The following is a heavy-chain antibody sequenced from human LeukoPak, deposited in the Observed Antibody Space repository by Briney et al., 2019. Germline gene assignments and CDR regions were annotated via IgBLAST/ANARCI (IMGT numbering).Heavy chain of an antibody. CDR2: ISSSSSYI. Sequence: GGSLRLSCAASAFTFSSYSMNWVRQAPGKGLEWVSSISSSSSYIYSADSVKGRFTISRDNAKNSLYLQMNNLRAEDTAVYYCAGDRSGWFDYWGQGTLVTVSS. J-gene: IGHJ4*02. CDR1: AFTFSSYS. V-gene: IGHV3-21*01. CDR3: AGDRSGWFDY. D-gene: IGHD6-19*01.